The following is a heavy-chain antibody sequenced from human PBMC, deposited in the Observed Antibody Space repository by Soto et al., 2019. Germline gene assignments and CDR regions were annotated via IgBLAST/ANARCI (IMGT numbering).Heavy chain of an antibody. CDR1: GYTFTSYG. D-gene: IGHD5-18*01. J-gene: IGHJ4*02. CDR2: INAYNVNT. Sequence: ASVKVSCKASGYTFTSYGISWVRQAPGQGLEWMGWINAYNVNTNYAQKFQGRVTMTTDTSTSTAYMELRSLRSDDTAVYYCARDVGYGLIDYWGLGTLVTVSS. CDR3: ARDVGYGLIDY. V-gene: IGHV1-18*01.